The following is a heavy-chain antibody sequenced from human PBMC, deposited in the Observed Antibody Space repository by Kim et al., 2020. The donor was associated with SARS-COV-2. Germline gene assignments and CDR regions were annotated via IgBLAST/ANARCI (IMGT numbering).Heavy chain of an antibody. D-gene: IGHD5-12*01. Sequence: YADSVKGRFTNSRDNSKNTLYLQMNSLRAEDTAVYYCAKDRRLYSGYSDYWGQGTLVTVSS. CDR3: AKDRRLYSGYSDY. J-gene: IGHJ4*02. V-gene: IGHV3-23*01.